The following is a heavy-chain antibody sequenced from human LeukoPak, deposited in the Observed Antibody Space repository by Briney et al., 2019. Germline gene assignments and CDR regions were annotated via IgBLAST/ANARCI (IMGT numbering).Heavy chain of an antibody. CDR1: GFTFDDYA. CDR2: ISWDGGST. Sequence: GGSLRLSCAASGFTFDDYAMHWARQAPGKGLEWVSLISWDGGSTYYADSVKGRFTISRDYSKNSLYLQMNSLRAEDTALYYCAKDRGYYGSGSFALGVWGKGTTVTVSS. D-gene: IGHD3-10*01. CDR3: AKDRGYYGSGSFALGV. V-gene: IGHV3-43D*03. J-gene: IGHJ6*04.